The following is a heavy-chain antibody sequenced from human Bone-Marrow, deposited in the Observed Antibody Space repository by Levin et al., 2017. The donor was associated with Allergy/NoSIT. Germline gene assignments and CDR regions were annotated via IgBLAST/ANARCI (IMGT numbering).Heavy chain of an antibody. V-gene: IGHV2-5*02. J-gene: IGHJ4*02. Sequence: SGPTLAKPTQTLTLTCTFSGFSLSTTGVGVGWIRQPPGKALEWLALLYWDDDKRYSPSLKSRLTITKDTSKNQLVLTMTYMDPVDTATYYCAHFEFYDSSAHHRPVDYWGQGTLVTVSS. CDR2: LYWDDDK. CDR1: GFSLSTTGVG. CDR3: AHFEFYDSSAHHRPVDY. D-gene: IGHD3-22*01.